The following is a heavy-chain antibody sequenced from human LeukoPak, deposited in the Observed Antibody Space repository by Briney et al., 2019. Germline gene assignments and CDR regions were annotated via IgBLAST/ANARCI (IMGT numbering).Heavy chain of an antibody. Sequence: GGSLRLSCAASGLTFTRYWMHWVRQAPGKGLVWVSRINSAGNTTDYAESVKGRFSISRDNSKNTLSLQMNNLRVEDTAVHYCARGMRGSSAFDYWGQGTLVTVSS. CDR3: ARGMRGSSAFDY. D-gene: IGHD3-16*01. CDR1: GLTFTRYW. J-gene: IGHJ4*02. CDR2: INSAGNTT. V-gene: IGHV3-74*01.